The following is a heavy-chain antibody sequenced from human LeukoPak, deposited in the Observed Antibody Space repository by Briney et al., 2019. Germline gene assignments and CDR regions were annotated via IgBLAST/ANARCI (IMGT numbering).Heavy chain of an antibody. CDR1: GGSISSYY. CDR2: IYYSGST. CDR3: ARAYYYGSGSYWYFDL. D-gene: IGHD3-10*01. J-gene: IGHJ2*01. V-gene: IGHV4-59*01. Sequence: SETLSLTCTVSGGSISSYYWSWIRQPPGKGLEWIGYIYYSGSTNYNPSLKSRVTISVDTSKNQFSLKLSSVTAADTAVYYCARAYYYGSGSYWYFDLWGRGTLVTVSS.